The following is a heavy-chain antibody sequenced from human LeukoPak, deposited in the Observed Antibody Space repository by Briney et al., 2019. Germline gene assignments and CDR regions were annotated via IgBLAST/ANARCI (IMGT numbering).Heavy chain of an antibody. CDR2: ISSSGSTI. Sequence: TGGSLRLSCAVSGFTFSDYYMSWIRQAPGKGLERVSYISSSGSTIYYADSVKGRFTISRDNAKNSLYLQMNSLRAEDTAVYYCAIKYITMEGYWGQGTLVTVSS. CDR1: GFTFSDYY. D-gene: IGHD3-10*01. CDR3: AIKYITMEGY. V-gene: IGHV3-11*01. J-gene: IGHJ4*02.